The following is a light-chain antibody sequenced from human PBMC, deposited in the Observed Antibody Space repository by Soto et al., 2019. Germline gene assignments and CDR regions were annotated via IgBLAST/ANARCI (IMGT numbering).Light chain of an antibody. J-gene: IGKJ5*01. V-gene: IGKV3-20*01. Sequence: EIVLTQSPGTLSLSPGGRATLSCRASQSVSSSYLAWYQQKPGQAPRLLVYGASTRATGIPARFSGSGSGTEFTLTISNLQSEDFAVYFCQQYHNWPPITFGQGTRLEIK. CDR1: QSVSSSY. CDR3: QQYHNWPPIT. CDR2: GAS.